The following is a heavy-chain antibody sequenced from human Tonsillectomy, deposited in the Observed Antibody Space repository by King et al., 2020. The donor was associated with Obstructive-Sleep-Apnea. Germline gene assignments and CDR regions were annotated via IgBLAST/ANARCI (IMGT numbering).Heavy chain of an antibody. CDR1: GFIFSNAW. CDR3: TTRPYHYDSSGKPAEIYYYFYGTDV. D-gene: IGHD3-22*01. J-gene: IGHJ6*02. CDR2: IKSKADGGTT. V-gene: IGHV3-15*01. Sequence: VQLVESGGGLVKPGGSLRLSCAASGFIFSNAWMSWVRQAPGKGPEWVGRIKSKADGGTTDYAAPVKGRFTISRDDSKNTLYLQMNSLKTEDTAVYYCTTRPYHYDSSGKPAEIYYYFYGTDVWGQGTTVTVSS.